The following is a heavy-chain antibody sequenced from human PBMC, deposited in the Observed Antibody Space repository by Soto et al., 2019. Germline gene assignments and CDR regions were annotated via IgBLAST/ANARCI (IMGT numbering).Heavy chain of an antibody. V-gene: IGHV4-34*01. CDR2: INHSGST. J-gene: IGHJ4*02. Sequence: KPSETLSLTCAVYGGSFSGYYWSWIRQPPGKGLEWIGEINHSGSTNYNPSLKSRVTISVDTSKNQFSLKLSSVTAADTAVYYCARRDSSGPPLDYWGQGTLVTVSS. CDR1: GGSFSGYY. CDR3: ARRDSSGPPLDY. D-gene: IGHD3-22*01.